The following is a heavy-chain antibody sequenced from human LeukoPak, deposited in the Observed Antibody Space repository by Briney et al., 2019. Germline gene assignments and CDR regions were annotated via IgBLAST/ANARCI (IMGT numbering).Heavy chain of an antibody. CDR3: ARVLAYCYFDL. V-gene: IGHV4-4*07. CDR1: GGSLSGLY. J-gene: IGHJ2*01. CDR2: IYTSGTT. Sequence: SETLSLTCTVSGGSLSGLYWTWIRQPAGKGLEWIGRIYTSGTTNYNPSLKSRVTMSVDTSKNQFSLKLTSVTAADTAVYYCARVLAYCYFDLWGRGTLVTVSS.